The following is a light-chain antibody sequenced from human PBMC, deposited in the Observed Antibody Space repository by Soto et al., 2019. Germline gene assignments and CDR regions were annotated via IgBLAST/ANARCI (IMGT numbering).Light chain of an antibody. CDR1: QSVSSN. CDR2: GAS. Sequence: EIVMTQSPATLSVSPGERATLSCRASQSVSSNLAWYQQKPGQAPRLLIYGASTRATGIPARFSGSGSGTEFTLTISSLHSEDFAVYYCHQYNDWPTWTFGQGTKVDIK. CDR3: HQYNDWPTWT. V-gene: IGKV3-15*01. J-gene: IGKJ1*01.